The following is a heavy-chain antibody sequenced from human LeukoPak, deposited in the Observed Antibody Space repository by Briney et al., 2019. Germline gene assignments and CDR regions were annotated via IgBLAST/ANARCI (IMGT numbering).Heavy chain of an antibody. CDR2: ISSSSSYI. V-gene: IGHV3-21*01. D-gene: IGHD3-10*01. CDR3: ARVGMVRGAPFDY. Sequence: GGSLRLSCAASGFTFSSYSMNWVRQAPGKGLEGVSSISSSSSYIYYADSVKGRFTISRDNAKNSLYLQMNSLRAEDTAVYYCARVGMVRGAPFDYWGQGTLVTVSS. J-gene: IGHJ4*02. CDR1: GFTFSSYS.